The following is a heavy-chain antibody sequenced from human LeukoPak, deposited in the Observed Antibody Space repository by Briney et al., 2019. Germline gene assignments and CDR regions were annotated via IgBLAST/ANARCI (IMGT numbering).Heavy chain of an antibody. V-gene: IGHV3-15*01. CDR1: GFTFSNVW. CDR2: IKSKTDGGTT. CDR3: TTDLYHDRID. J-gene: IGHJ4*02. Sequence: GGSLRLSCAASGFTFSNVWMSWVRQAPGEGLEWVGRIKSKTDGGTTDYAAPVQGRFTISRDDSKNTLYLQMNSLKTEDTAVYYCTTDLYHDRIDWGQGTLVTVSS. D-gene: IGHD3-22*01.